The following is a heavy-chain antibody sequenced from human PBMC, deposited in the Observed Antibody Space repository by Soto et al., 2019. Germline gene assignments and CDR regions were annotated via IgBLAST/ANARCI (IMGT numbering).Heavy chain of an antibody. Sequence: QVQLQESGPGLVKPSETLSLTCTVSGGSISSHYWSWIRQPPGKRLEWVGYIYSSGFTNYNPSLKSRVTISVDTSKNQFSLRLSSVTSADTAVYYCARGGAPYNWFCPWGQGTLVTVSS. CDR1: GGSISSHY. V-gene: IGHV4-59*11. CDR2: IYSSGFT. J-gene: IGHJ5*02. D-gene: IGHD3-16*01. CDR3: ARGGAPYNWFCP.